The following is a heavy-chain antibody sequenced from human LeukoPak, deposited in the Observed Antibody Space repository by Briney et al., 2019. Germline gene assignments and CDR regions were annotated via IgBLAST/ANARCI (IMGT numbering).Heavy chain of an antibody. V-gene: IGHV3-7*01. J-gene: IGHJ3*02. CDR1: GFTFSSYW. CDR2: IKQDGSEK. Sequence: PGGSLRLSCAASGFTFSSYWMSWVRQAPGEGLEWVANIKQDGSEKYYVDSVKGRFTISRDNAKNSLYLQMNSLRAEDTAVYYCAGYSGYDWAFDIWGQGTMVTVSS. D-gene: IGHD5-12*01. CDR3: AGYSGYDWAFDI.